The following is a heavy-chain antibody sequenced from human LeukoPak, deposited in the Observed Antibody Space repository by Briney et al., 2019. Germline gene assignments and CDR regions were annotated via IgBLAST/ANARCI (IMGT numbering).Heavy chain of an antibody. CDR2: IYYSGST. J-gene: IGHJ4*02. CDR3: ARVSLTQKSYFDY. V-gene: IGHV4-59*08. CDR1: GGSISSYY. D-gene: IGHD2-15*01. Sequence: SETLSLTCTVSGGSISSYYWSWIRQPPGKGLEWIGYIYYSGSTNYNPSLKSRVTISVDTSKNQFSLKLSSVTAADTAVYYCARVSLTQKSYFDYWGQGTLVTVSS.